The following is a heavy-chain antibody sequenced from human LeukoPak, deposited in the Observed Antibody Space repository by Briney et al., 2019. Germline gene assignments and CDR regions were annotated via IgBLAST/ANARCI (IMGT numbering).Heavy chain of an antibody. CDR1: GFTFDDYA. Sequence: GRSLRLSCAASGFTFDDYAMHWVRQAPGKGLEWVSGISWNSGSIGYADSVKGRFTISRDNAKNSLYLQMNSPRAEDTALYYCAKDLAAATPYGMDVWGQGTTVTVSS. CDR2: ISWNSGSI. V-gene: IGHV3-9*01. CDR3: AKDLAAATPYGMDV. J-gene: IGHJ6*02. D-gene: IGHD6-13*01.